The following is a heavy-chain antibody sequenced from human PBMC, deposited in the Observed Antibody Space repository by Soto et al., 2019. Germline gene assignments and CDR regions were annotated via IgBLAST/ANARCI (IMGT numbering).Heavy chain of an antibody. D-gene: IGHD4-17*01. Sequence: HLQLQESGPGLVKPSETLSLTCTVSGGSISNTVYYWAWVLQPPGKVLDWIGAIYALGSTYYNSTFKMPVTIPDDTPKDQYSLRVTSLTAEQTAVYYCARVRVMTTAPSDRDMDVWGSGTTVTVPS. V-gene: IGHV4-39*01. CDR2: IYALGST. CDR1: GGSISNTVYY. CDR3: ARVRVMTTAPSDRDMDV. J-gene: IGHJ6*02.